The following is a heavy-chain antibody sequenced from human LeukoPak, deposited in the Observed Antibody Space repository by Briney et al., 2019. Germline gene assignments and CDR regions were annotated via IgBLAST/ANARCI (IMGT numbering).Heavy chain of an antibody. D-gene: IGHD3-22*01. CDR2: INHSGST. CDR1: GGSFSGYY. V-gene: IGHV4-34*01. CDR3: AREKYYYDSSGYSVD. Sequence: SETLSLTCAVYGGSFSGYYWSWIRQPPGKGLGWIGEINHSGSTNYNPSLKSRVTISVDTSKNQFSLKLSSVTAADTAVYYCAREKYYYDSSGYSVDWGQGTLVTVSS. J-gene: IGHJ4*02.